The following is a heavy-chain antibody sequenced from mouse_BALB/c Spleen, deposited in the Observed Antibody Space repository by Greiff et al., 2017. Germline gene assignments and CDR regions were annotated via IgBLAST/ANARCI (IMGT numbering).Heavy chain of an antibody. CDR2: IWGDGST. J-gene: IGHJ3*01. D-gene: IGHD2-2*01. Sequence: QVQLKESGPGLVAPSQSLSITCTVSGFSLTGYGVNWVRQPPGKGLEWLGMIWGDGSTDYNSALKSRLSISKDNPKSQVFLKMNSLQTDDTARYYCARVGGYGAWFAYWGRGTLVTVSA. V-gene: IGHV2-6-7*01. CDR3: ARVGGYGAWFAY. CDR1: GFSLTGYG.